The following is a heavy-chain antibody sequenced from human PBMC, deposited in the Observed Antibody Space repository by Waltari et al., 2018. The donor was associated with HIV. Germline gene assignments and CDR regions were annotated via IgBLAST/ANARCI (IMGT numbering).Heavy chain of an antibody. CDR3: ARGFYDYVWGSSAFDI. CDR2: INSDGSSI. J-gene: IGHJ3*02. CDR1: GFPFSSYW. V-gene: IGHV3-74*01. D-gene: IGHD3-16*01. Sequence: EVQLVESGGGLVQTGGSLRLTCAASGFPFSSYWLAWVRQPTGKGLVWVSRINSDGSSISYADSVKGRFTISRDTAKNTLYLQMNSLRAEDTAVYYCARGFYDYVWGSSAFDIWGQGTMVTVSS.